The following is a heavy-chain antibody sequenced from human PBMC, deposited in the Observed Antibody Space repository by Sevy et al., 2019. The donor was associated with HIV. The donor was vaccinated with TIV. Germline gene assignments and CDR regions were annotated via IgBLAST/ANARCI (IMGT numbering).Heavy chain of an antibody. CDR3: ANAYSGSYSHSYLYALDV. V-gene: IGHV3-30*18. CDR2: ISHDGINE. D-gene: IGHD1-26*01. J-gene: IGHJ6*02. Sequence: GGSLRLSCTGSGFSFSYYGIHWVRQAPGKGLDWVALISHDGINEYYADSVKGRVTISRDNSKNTVYLDMNRLRNEDTAIYFCANAYSGSYSHSYLYALDVWGQGTTVTVSS. CDR1: GFSFSYYG.